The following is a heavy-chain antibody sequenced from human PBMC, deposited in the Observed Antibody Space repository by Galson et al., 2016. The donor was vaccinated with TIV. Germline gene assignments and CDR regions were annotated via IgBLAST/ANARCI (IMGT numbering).Heavy chain of an antibody. J-gene: IGHJ6*02. CDR1: GFTFGTYT. CDR2: ISGNSRYI. Sequence: SLRLSCAASGFTFGTYTMNWVRLTPGKGLEWVASISGNSRYIYYTDSLMGRFTISRDNSKNLLSLHMNSLGVEDTAVYYCAREFSIPPRHYGMDVWGQGTTVTVS. D-gene: IGHD6-6*01. V-gene: IGHV3-21*06. CDR3: AREFSIPPRHYGMDV.